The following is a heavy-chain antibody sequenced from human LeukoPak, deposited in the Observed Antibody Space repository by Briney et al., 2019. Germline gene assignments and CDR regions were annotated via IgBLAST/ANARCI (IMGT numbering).Heavy chain of an antibody. CDR1: GFTFSSYG. J-gene: IGHJ5*02. Sequence: GRSLRLSCAASGFTFSSYGMHWVRQAPGEGLEWVAVISYDGSNKYYADSVKGRFTISRDNSKNTLYLQMNSLRAEDTAVYYCAKERFGELSWFDPWGQGTLVTVSS. D-gene: IGHD3-10*01. V-gene: IGHV3-30*18. CDR3: AKERFGELSWFDP. CDR2: ISYDGSNK.